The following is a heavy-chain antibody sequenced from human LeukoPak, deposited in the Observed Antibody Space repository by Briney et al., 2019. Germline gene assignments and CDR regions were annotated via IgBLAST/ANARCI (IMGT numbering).Heavy chain of an antibody. J-gene: IGHJ1*01. D-gene: IGHD3-22*01. Sequence: PGGSLRLSCAASGFTFDDYGMSWVRQAPGKGLEWVSGINWNGGSTGYADSVKGRFTISRDNAKNSLYLQMNSLRAEDTALYYCARDFGDSSGYYQFQHWGQGTLVTVSS. V-gene: IGHV3-20*04. CDR1: GFTFDDYG. CDR2: INWNGGST. CDR3: ARDFGDSSGYYQFQH.